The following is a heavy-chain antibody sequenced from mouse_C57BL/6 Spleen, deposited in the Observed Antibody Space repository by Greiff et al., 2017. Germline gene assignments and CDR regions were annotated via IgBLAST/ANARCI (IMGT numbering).Heavy chain of an antibody. V-gene: IGHV1-64*01. Sequence: QVQLQQPGAELVKPGASVKLSCKASGYTFTSYWMHWVKQRPGQGHEWIGMIHPNSGSTNYNEKFKSKATLTVDKSSSTAYMQLSSLTSEDSAVYYCASPHYYGSPYWYFDVWGTGTTVTVSS. CDR3: ASPHYYGSPYWYFDV. CDR1: GYTFTSYW. D-gene: IGHD1-1*01. CDR2: IHPNSGST. J-gene: IGHJ1*03.